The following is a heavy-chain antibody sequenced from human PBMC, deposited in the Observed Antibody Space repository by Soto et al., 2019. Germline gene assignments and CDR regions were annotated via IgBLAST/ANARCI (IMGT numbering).Heavy chain of an antibody. Sequence: EVQLVESGGDLVQPGGSLRLSCAASGFTFSNYWMTWGRQAPGKGLEWVANIKQDGSEKYYVESMKGRFTISRDNARYSLFLQMNSLTDEDTAVYYCARDAWFDLWGQGTLVTVSS. CDR2: IKQDGSEK. V-gene: IGHV3-7*01. J-gene: IGHJ5*02. CDR3: ARDAWFDL. CDR1: GFTFSNYW.